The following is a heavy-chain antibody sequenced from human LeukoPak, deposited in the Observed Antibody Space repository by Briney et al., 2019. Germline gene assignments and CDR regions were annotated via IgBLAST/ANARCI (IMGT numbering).Heavy chain of an antibody. J-gene: IGHJ6*04. Sequence: SVKVSCKASGGTFSSYAISWVRQAPGQGLEWMGGIIPIFGTANYAQKFQGRVTITADKSTSTAYMELSSLRSEDTAVYYCARAGGYCSSTSCYRGLSYYYYGMDVWGKGTTVTVSS. CDR1: GGTFSSYA. V-gene: IGHV1-69*06. CDR2: IIPIFGTA. D-gene: IGHD2-2*01. CDR3: ARAGGYCSSTSCYRGLSYYYYGMDV.